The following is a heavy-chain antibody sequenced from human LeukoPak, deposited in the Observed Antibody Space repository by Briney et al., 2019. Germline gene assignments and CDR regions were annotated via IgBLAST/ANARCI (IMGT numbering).Heavy chain of an antibody. CDR1: GFTFSDYD. D-gene: IGHD3-22*01. CDR3: ARNTYYYDSSGYYARGLVDY. CDR2: ISSSSSYT. J-gene: IGHJ4*02. Sequence: AGSLRLSCAASGFTFSDYDMSWIRQAPGKGLERVSYISSSSSYTNYADSVKGRFTISRDNAKNSLYLQMNSLRAEDTAVYYCARNTYYYDSSGYYARGLVDYWGQGTLVTVSS. V-gene: IGHV3-11*03.